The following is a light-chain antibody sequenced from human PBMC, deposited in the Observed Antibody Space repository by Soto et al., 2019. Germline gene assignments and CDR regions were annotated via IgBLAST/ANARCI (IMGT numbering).Light chain of an antibody. CDR3: QHYYNWPRT. V-gene: IGKV3-15*01. Sequence: EIVSTHSPGTLSLSPCERATLSFSASQSVSSSYLAWYQHKPGQPPRLLIYGASTRATDIPGRFSGSGSGTEFTLTISSLQSEDFAVYYCQHYYNWPRTFGQGTKVDIK. CDR2: GAS. J-gene: IGKJ1*01. CDR1: QSVSSSY.